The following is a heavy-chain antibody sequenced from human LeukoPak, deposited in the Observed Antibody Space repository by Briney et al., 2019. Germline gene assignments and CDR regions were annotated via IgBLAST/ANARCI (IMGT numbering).Heavy chain of an antibody. CDR3: ARDPDRSGFDY. V-gene: IGHV3-33*08. D-gene: IGHD1-14*01. J-gene: IGHJ4*02. CDR2: VWYDGNNK. CDR1: GFTFSSYS. Sequence: GGSLRLSCAASGFTFSSYSMNWVRQAPGKGLEWVATVWYDGNNKYYADFVKGRFTISRDNSKNTLYLQMNSLRAEDTAIYYCARDPDRSGFDYWGQGTLVTVSS.